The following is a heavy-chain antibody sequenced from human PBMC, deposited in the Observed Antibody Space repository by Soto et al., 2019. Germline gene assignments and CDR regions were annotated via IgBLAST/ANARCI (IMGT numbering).Heavy chain of an antibody. V-gene: IGHV3-21*01. Sequence: EVQLVESGGGLANPGGSLRLSCEASGFTLSSYTLNWVRQAPGKGLEWVSSISSTSTYIYYADSVKGRFTISSDNARNSLFLAMDSLRAEDTAVYYCARSYALVRFGGFMTVDYWGQGTLFTVSS. J-gene: IGHJ4*02. CDR3: ARSYALVRFGGFMTVDY. D-gene: IGHD3-16*01. CDR1: GFTLSSYT. CDR2: ISSTSTYI.